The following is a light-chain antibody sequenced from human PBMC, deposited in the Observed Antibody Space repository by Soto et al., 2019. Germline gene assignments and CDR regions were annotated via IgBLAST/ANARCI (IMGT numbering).Light chain of an antibody. V-gene: IGKV3-15*01. CDR3: QQYNTWRSIT. Sequence: EIVMTQSPATLSVSPGERATLSCRASQSVSNKLAWYQHKPGQAPRVLIYDTSTRASGIPARFSGSGSGTDLTLTISSLQSEDFAVYYCQQYNTWRSITFGQGTRMDSK. CDR2: DTS. CDR1: QSVSNK. J-gene: IGKJ5*01.